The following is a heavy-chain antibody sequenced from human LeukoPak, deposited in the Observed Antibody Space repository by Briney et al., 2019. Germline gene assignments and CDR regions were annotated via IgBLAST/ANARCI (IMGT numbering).Heavy chain of an antibody. CDR2: ISSSSSYI. D-gene: IGHD2-2*01. CDR3: TKGPRYCSSTSCYGVYYYYMDV. Sequence: PGGSLRLSRAASGFTFSSYSMNWVRQAPGKGLEWVSSISSSSSYIYYADSVKGRFTISRDNSKNSLYLQMNSLRAEDTALYYCTKGPRYCSSTSCYGVYYYYMDVWGKGTTVTVSS. J-gene: IGHJ6*03. V-gene: IGHV3-21*04. CDR1: GFTFSSYS.